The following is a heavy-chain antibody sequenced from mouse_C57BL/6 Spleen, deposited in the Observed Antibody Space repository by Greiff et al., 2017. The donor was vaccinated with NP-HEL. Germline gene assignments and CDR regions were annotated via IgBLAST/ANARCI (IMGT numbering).Heavy chain of an antibody. D-gene: IGHD3-2*02. CDR3: AREGLDSSGLYAMDY. Sequence: EVQRVESGPELVKPGASVKIPCKASGYTFTDYNMDWVKQSHGKSLEWIGDINPNNGGTIYNQKFKGKATLTVDKSSSTAYMELRSLTSEDTAVYYCAREGLDSSGLYAMDYWGQGTSVTVSS. CDR2: INPNNGGT. CDR1: GYTFTDYN. J-gene: IGHJ4*01. V-gene: IGHV1-18*01.